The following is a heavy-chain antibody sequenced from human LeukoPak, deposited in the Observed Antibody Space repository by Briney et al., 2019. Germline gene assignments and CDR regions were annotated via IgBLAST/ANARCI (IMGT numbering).Heavy chain of an antibody. Sequence: ASVKVSCKASGIFGTYVISWVRRAPGRGLEWMGGIIPVSGSTHYAQKLQGRITITADESTSTVDMEVSSLRSEDTAMYYCAKGGNTALVTGHFDLWGRGTLVTVSA. V-gene: IGHV1-69*13. J-gene: IGHJ2*01. D-gene: IGHD5-18*01. CDR1: GIFGTYV. CDR3: AKGGNTALVTGHFDL. CDR2: IIPVSGST.